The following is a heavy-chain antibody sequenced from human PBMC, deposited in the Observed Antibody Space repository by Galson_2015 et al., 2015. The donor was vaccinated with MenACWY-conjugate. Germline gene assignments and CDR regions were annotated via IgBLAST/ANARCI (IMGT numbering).Heavy chain of an antibody. V-gene: IGHV4-4*02. CDR2: IYHSGRT. J-gene: IGHJ4*02. CDR1: GGSISSSNW. CDR3: ASGRDGYNSRYDY. D-gene: IGHD5-24*01. Sequence: ETLSLTCAVSGGSISSSNWWSWVRQPPGKGLEWIGKIYHSGRTNYNPSLKSRVTMSEDKSENQFSLRLISVTAADTAVYYCASGRDGYNSRYDYWGQGILVTVSS.